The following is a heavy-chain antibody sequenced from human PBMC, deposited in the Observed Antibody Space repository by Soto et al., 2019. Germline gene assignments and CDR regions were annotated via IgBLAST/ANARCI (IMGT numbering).Heavy chain of an antibody. CDR2: ISGSGITT. CDR1: GFTFSNYA. V-gene: IGHV3-23*01. Sequence: GGSLRLSCAASGFTFSNYAMSWVRQAPGKGLEWVSGISGSGITTYYADSVKGRFTISRDNSKNTLYLQMNSLRAEDTAVYYCAPRRQPNPFDYWGQGTLVTVSS. J-gene: IGHJ4*02. CDR3: APRRQPNPFDY.